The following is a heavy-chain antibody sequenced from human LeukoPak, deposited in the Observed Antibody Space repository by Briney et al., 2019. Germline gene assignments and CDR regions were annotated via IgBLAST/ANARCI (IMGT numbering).Heavy chain of an antibody. J-gene: IGHJ4*02. CDR2: IYPGDSDT. CDR3: ARLSMQLVRPYYFDY. V-gene: IGHV5-51*01. CDR1: W. Sequence: WXGWVRQMPGXXXEWMXIIYPGDSDTRYSPSFQGQVTISADKSISTAYLQWSSLKASDTAVYYCARLSMQLVRPYYFDYWGQGTLVTVSS. D-gene: IGHD6-13*01.